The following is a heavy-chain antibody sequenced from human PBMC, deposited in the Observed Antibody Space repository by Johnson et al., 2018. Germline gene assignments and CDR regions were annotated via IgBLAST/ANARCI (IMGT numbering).Heavy chain of an antibody. CDR3: AKDNILGWVLLALDAFDI. D-gene: IGHD2-21*01. Sequence: VQLVESGGGVVQPGGSLRLSCAASGFTFDDYAMHWVRQAPGKGLEWVSLISWDGGSTHYADSVKGRFTISRDNTINFPYLQMNSLRPEDTAFYYCAKDNILGWVLLALDAFDIWGRGTVVTGSS. CDR2: ISWDGGST. V-gene: IGHV3-43D*03. CDR1: GFTFDDYA. J-gene: IGHJ3*02.